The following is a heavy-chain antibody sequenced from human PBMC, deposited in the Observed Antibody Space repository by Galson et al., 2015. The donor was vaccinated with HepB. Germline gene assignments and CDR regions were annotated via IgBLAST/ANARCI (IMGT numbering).Heavy chain of an antibody. V-gene: IGHV3-15*01. CDR2: IKSKTDGGTT. CDR1: GFTFSNAW. J-gene: IGHJ4*02. Sequence: SLRLSCAASGFTFSNAWMSWVRQAPGKGLEWVGRIKSKTDGGTTDYAAPVKGRFTISRDDSKNTLYLQMNSLKTEDTAVYYCTTGPRIVAPDYWGQGTQVTVSS. D-gene: IGHD5-12*01. CDR3: TTGPRIVAPDY.